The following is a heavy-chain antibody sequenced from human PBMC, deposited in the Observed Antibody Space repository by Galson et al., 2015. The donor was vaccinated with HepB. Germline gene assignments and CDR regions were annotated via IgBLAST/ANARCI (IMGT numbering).Heavy chain of an antibody. CDR2: INSDGSST. CDR3: ARGLWFRELLSPLDY. CDR1: GFTFSSYW. D-gene: IGHD3-10*01. Sequence: SLRLSCAASGFTFSSYWMHWVRQAPGKGLVWVSRINSDGSSTSYADSVKGRFTISRDNAKNTLYLQMNSLRAEDTAVYYCARGLWFRELLSPLDYWGQGTLVTVSS. J-gene: IGHJ4*02. V-gene: IGHV3-74*01.